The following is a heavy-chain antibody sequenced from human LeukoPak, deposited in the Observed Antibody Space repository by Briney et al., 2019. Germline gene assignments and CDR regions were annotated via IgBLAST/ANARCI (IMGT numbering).Heavy chain of an antibody. CDR2: INPSGGST. CDR3: ARDQKRVVVVTQLTGANY. CDR1: GYTFTSYY. Sequence: GASVKVSCKASGYTFTSYYMHWVRQAPGQGLEWMGIINPSGGSTSYAQKFQGRVTMTRDTSTSTVYMELSSLRSEDTAVYYCARDQKRVVVVTQLTGANYWGQGTLVTVSS. V-gene: IGHV1-46*01. J-gene: IGHJ4*02. D-gene: IGHD3-22*01.